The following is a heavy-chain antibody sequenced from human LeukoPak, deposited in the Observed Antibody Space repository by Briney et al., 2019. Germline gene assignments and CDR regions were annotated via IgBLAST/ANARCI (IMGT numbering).Heavy chain of an antibody. V-gene: IGHV4-59*01. Sequence: VKPSETLSLTCTVSGCSISSYYWSWIRQPPGKGLEWIGYIYYSGSTNYHPSLNSRATISVDTSKNEFFVKLSPSTAADAAAYSCARVTRYSSGWYPFDHRGQGTLVTVSS. D-gene: IGHD6-19*01. CDR2: IYYSGST. CDR3: ARVTRYSSGWYPFDH. CDR1: GCSISSYY. J-gene: IGHJ4*02.